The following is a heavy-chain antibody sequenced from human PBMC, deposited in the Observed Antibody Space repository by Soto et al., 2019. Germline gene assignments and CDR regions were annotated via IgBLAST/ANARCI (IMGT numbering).Heavy chain of an antibody. CDR3: ARDRGRNLLYYYYGMDV. Sequence: GGSLRLSCAASGFTFSSYGTHWVRQAPGKGLEWVAVIWYDGSNKYYADSVKGRFTISRDNSKNTLYLQMNSLRAEDTAVYYCARDRGRNLLYYYYGMDVWGQGTTVTVSS. D-gene: IGHD2-15*01. V-gene: IGHV3-33*01. CDR1: GFTFSSYG. CDR2: IWYDGSNK. J-gene: IGHJ6*02.